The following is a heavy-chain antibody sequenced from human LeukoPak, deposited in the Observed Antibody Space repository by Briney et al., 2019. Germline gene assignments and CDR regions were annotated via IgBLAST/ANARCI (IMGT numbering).Heavy chain of an antibody. CDR1: GGTFSSYA. D-gene: IGHD3-3*01. Sequence: SVRVSCKASGGTFSSYAISWVRQAPGQGLEWMGGIIPIFGTANYAQKFQGRVTITADKSTSTAYMELSSLRSEDTAVYYCARTGLRFLEWLRGQHSRDYYYHYMDVWGKGTTVTISS. CDR3: ARTGLRFLEWLRGQHSRDYYYHYMDV. CDR2: IIPIFGTA. V-gene: IGHV1-69*06. J-gene: IGHJ6*03.